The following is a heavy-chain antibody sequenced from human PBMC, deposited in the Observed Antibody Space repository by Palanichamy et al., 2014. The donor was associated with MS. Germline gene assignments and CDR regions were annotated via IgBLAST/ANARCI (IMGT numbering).Heavy chain of an antibody. CDR1: GGSISTYY. V-gene: IGHV4-59*08. CDR2: LLQWEH. Sequence: VQLQESGPGLVKPSETLSLTCTVSGGSISTYYWTWIRQPQEGTGVDWVYLLQWEHQLQPSLKSRVTISVDTSKNQFSLSLTSVTAADTAVYYCARRITRPERFDYWGQGTLVTVSS. CDR3: ARRITRPERFDY. D-gene: IGHD1-20*01. J-gene: IGHJ4*02.